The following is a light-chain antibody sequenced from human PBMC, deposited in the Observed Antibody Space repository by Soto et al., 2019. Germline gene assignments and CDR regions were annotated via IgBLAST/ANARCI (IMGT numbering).Light chain of an antibody. CDR3: QQSYNVLSWT. CDR2: AAS. V-gene: IGKV1-39*01. Sequence: DIQMTQSPSSLSASVGDRVTITCRASQSIGSYLNWYRQKPGKAPELLIYAASYLQREVPLRFRGSGSGTEFTLTISILQPEDFASYYCQQSYNVLSWTFGQGTKVEIK. CDR1: QSIGSY. J-gene: IGKJ1*01.